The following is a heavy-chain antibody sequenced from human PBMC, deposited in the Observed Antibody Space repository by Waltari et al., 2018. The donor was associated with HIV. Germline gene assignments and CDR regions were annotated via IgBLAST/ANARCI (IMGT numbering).Heavy chain of an antibody. D-gene: IGHD3-3*01. CDR1: GDSVSSNRAA. CDR3: ARGKYYDFWSGYYDFDY. V-gene: IGHV6-1*01. Sequence: QVQLQQSGPGLVKPSQTLSLTCAISGDSVSSNRAAWNWIRQSPSRGLEWLGRTYYRSKWYNDYAVSVKSRITINPDTSKNQFSLQLNSVTPEDTAVYYCARGKYYDFWSGYYDFDYWGQGTQVTVSS. CDR2: TYYRSKWYN. J-gene: IGHJ4*02.